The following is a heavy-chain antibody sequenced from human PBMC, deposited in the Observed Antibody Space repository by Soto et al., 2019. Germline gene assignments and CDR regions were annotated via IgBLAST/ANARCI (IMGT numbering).Heavy chain of an antibody. D-gene: IGHD2-15*01. CDR2: IRSKANSYAT. Sequence: EVQLVESGGGLVQPGGSLKLSCAASGFTFSGSAMHWVRQASGKGLEWVGRIRSKANSYATAYAASVKGRFTISRDDSKNTAYLQMNSLRTGDTAVYYCTRLGYCSGGSCRGDYYYGMDVWGQGTTVTVSS. V-gene: IGHV3-73*02. CDR3: TRLGYCSGGSCRGDYYYGMDV. CDR1: GFTFSGSA. J-gene: IGHJ6*02.